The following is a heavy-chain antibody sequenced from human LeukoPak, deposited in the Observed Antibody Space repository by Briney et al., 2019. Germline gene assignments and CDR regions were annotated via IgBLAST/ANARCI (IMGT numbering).Heavy chain of an antibody. D-gene: IGHD3-22*01. CDR1: GYSISSGYY. CDR3: ARDLPGPAYYYDQIEDAFDI. CDR2: IYHSGST. V-gene: IGHV4-38-2*02. Sequence: TSETLSLTCTVSGYSISSGYYWGWIRQPPGKGLEWIGSIYHSGSTYYNPSLKSRVTISVDTSNNQFSLKLSSVTAAAPAVYYCARDLPGPAYYYDQIEDAFDIWGQGTMVTVSS. J-gene: IGHJ3*02.